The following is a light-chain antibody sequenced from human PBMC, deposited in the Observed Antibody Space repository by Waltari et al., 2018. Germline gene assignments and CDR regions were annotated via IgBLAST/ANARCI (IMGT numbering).Light chain of an antibody. J-gene: IGLJ3*02. CDR3: QSADSSGTYRV. Sequence: SYELTQPPSVSVSPGQTARITCSGDALPKQYAYWYQQTPGQAPVLVIYKDSERPSGIPERCSGSSSGTTVTLTISGVQAEDEADYYCQSADSSGTYRVFGGGTKLTVL. V-gene: IGLV3-25*02. CDR2: KDS. CDR1: ALPKQY.